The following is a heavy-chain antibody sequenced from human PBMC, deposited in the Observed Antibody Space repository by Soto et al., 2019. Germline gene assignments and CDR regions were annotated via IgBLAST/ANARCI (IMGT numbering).Heavy chain of an antibody. Sequence: GGSLRLSCAASGFTFSSYAMSWVRQAPGKGLEWVSAISGSGGSTYYADSVKGRFTISRDNSKNTLYLQMNSLRAEDTAVYYCAKDALPYCSGGSCYPINWFDPWGQGTLVTVSS. CDR1: GFTFSSYA. J-gene: IGHJ5*02. CDR2: ISGSGGST. V-gene: IGHV3-23*01. D-gene: IGHD2-15*01. CDR3: AKDALPYCSGGSCYPINWFDP.